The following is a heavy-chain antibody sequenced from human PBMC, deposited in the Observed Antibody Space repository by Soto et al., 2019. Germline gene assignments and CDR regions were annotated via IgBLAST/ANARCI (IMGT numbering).Heavy chain of an antibody. D-gene: IGHD3-9*01. V-gene: IGHV3-23*01. CDR2: ISGSGGST. CDR1: GFTFSSYA. Sequence: VQLLESGGGLVQPGGSLRLSCAASGFTFSSYAMSWVRQAPGKGLEWVSAISGSGGSTYYADSVKGRFTISRDNSKNTLYLQMNSLRAEDTAVYYCAKKQYYDILTGGSVDYWGQGTLVTVSS. CDR3: AKKQYYDILTGGSVDY. J-gene: IGHJ4*02.